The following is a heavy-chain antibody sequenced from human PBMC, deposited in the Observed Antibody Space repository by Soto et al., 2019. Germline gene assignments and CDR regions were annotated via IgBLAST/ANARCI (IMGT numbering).Heavy chain of an antibody. J-gene: IGHJ4*02. D-gene: IGHD1-26*01. CDR1: GFTFSSYD. Sequence: QGQLVESGGGVVQPGRSLRLSCAASGFTFSSYDMHWVRQAPGKGLEWVAGVSYDGANTYYIDSVKGRFTVSRDNSKNTVFLQMNSLRAEDTAVYYCAKSKSGVGPYQLQRFFDFWGQGALVTVSS. CDR2: VSYDGANT. CDR3: AKSKSGVGPYQLQRFFDF. V-gene: IGHV3-30*18.